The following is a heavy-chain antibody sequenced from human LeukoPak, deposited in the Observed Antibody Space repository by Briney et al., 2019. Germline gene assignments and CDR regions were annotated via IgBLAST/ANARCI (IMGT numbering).Heavy chain of an antibody. CDR2: IYSGGST. V-gene: IGHV3-53*01. D-gene: IGHD5-18*01. CDR1: GFTDSSNY. J-gene: IGHJ4*02. Sequence: GGSLRLSCAASGFTDSSNYMIWLRQAPGKGLEWVSVIYSGGSTYYADSVKGRFTISRDNSKNTLYLQMNSLRAEDTAVYYCARERYSYGPYFDYWGQGTLVTVSS. CDR3: ARERYSYGPYFDY.